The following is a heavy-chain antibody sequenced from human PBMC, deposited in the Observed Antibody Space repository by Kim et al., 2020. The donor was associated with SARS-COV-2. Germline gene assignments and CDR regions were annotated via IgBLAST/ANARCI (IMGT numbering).Heavy chain of an antibody. CDR3: AREKTTVTRAWFDP. J-gene: IGHJ5*02. V-gene: IGHV1-3*01. Sequence: SQNFQGRVTITRDTSASTAYMELSSLRSEDTAVYYCAREKTTVTRAWFDPWGQGTLVTVSS. D-gene: IGHD4-17*01.